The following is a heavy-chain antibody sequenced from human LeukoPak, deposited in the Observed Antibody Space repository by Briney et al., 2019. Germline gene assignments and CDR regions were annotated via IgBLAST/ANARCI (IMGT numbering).Heavy chain of an antibody. CDR3: ARERYYYMDV. V-gene: IGHV3-48*03. Sequence: GGSLRLSCEASGFTFSDYEMNWVRQAPGKGLEWVSYISSSGSTIYYADSVKGRFTISRDNAKHSLYVQMNSLRAEDTAVYYCARERYYYMDVWGKGTTVTISS. CDR1: GFTFSDYE. J-gene: IGHJ6*03. CDR2: ISSSGSTI.